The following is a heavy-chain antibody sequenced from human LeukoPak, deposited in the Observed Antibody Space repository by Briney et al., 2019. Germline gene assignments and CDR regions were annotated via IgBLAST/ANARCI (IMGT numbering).Heavy chain of an antibody. Sequence: GASVKVSCKASGYTFTDHYIHWVRQAPGQGLEWMGRTNPNSGGANFAQKFQGRVTMTRDTSISTAYMELSGLRSDDTAMYYCARVMVSLVRGDYFYFDYWAQGTLVTVSS. V-gene: IGHV1-2*06. CDR3: ARVMVSLVRGDYFYFDY. CDR2: TNPNSGGA. D-gene: IGHD3-10*01. J-gene: IGHJ4*02. CDR1: GYTFTDHY.